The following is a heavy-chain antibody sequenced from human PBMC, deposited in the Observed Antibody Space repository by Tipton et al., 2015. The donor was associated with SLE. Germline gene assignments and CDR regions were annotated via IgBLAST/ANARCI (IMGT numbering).Heavy chain of an antibody. J-gene: IGHJ5*02. CDR1: GGSISSSSYY. Sequence: TLSLTCIVSGGSISSSSYYWGWIRQPPGKGLEWIGNIYYSGITYYNPSLKSRVTISVDTSKNQFSLKLSSVTAADTAVYYCARVNKGYCGSANCFPPQWLDPWGQGTLVTVSS. V-gene: IGHV4-39*01. CDR3: ARVNKGYCGSANCFPPQWLDP. D-gene: IGHD2-2*01. CDR2: IYYSGIT.